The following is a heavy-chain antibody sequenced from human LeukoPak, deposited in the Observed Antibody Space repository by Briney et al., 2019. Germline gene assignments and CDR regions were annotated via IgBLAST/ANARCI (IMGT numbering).Heavy chain of an antibody. CDR2: IYNSATT. V-gene: IGHV4-59*11. J-gene: IGHJ3*01. D-gene: IGHD5-24*01. CDR3: ARGGEGYNDDAFEV. CDR1: GDSIRSHY. Sequence: SESLSLTCTVSGDSIRSHYCAWIRQPPGKGLEWIGHIYNSATTDYNPPLKSRVTISLDTSKKQFSLKMTSVTALDSAVYYCARGGEGYNDDAFEVWGLGTAVTVSS.